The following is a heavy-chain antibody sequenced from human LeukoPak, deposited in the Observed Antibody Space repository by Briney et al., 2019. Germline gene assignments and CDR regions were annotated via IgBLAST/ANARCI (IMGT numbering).Heavy chain of an antibody. CDR3: ARAYSGSYYFDY. J-gene: IGHJ4*02. D-gene: IGHD1-26*01. V-gene: IGHV1-8*01. CDR2: MNPNSGNT. Sequence: GASVKVSRKASGYTFTSYDINWVRQATGQGLEWMGWMNPNSGNTGYAQKFQGRVTMTRNTSISTAYMELSSLRSEDTAVYYCARAYSGSYYFDYWGQGTLVTVSS. CDR1: GYTFTSYD.